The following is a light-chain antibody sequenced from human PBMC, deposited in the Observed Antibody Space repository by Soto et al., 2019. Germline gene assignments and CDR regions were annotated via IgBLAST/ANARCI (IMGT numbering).Light chain of an antibody. V-gene: IGKV1-39*01. CDR2: GAS. J-gene: IGKJ2*01. CDR3: QQSHIAQYT. CDR1: QSIARF. Sequence: DLQMTQSPSSLSAAVGDRVTITCRASQSIARFLNWYQQKPGEVPKLLIFGASYLRSGVPSRFSGSGSGTHFALTITSLQPEDFATYFCQQSHIAQYTFGQGTNL.